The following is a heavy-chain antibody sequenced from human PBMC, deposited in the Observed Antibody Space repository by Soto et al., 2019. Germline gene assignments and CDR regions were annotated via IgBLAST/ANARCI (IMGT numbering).Heavy chain of an antibody. Sequence: EVQLLESGGGLVQPGGSLRLSCAASGFTFGSYAMSWVRQDPGKGLEWVSCTGSSGGSTFYADSVKGRFTISRDNSKNTLYLQMNSLRAEDTAVYYCARGSSGYYYNNWFDPWGQGTRVTVSS. CDR3: ARGSSGYYYNNWFDP. CDR1: GFTFGSYA. CDR2: TGSSGGST. V-gene: IGHV3-23*01. D-gene: IGHD3-22*01. J-gene: IGHJ5*02.